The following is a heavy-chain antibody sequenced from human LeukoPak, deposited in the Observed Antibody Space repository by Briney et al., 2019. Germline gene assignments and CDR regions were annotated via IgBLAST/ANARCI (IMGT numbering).Heavy chain of an antibody. V-gene: IGHV4-61*02. CDR3: ARGGAYYDFWSGYWGAFDI. CDR2: IYTSGST. J-gene: IGHJ3*02. Sequence: SQTLSLTCTVSGGSISSGSYYWSWIRQPAGKGLEWIGRIYTSGSTNYNPSLKSRVTISEDTSKNQFSLKLSSVTAADTAVYYCARGGAYYDFWSGYWGAFDIWGQGTMVTVSS. D-gene: IGHD3-3*01. CDR1: GGSISSGSYY.